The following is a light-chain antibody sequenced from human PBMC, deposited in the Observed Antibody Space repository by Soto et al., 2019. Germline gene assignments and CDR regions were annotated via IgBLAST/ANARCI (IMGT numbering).Light chain of an antibody. CDR2: DAS. CDR1: QSVSSY. V-gene: IGKV3-11*01. Sequence: EILLTQSPSSLSSSLGERATLSCRASQSVSSYLAWYQQKPGKAPRLLIYDASNWASGIPARFSGSGSGTDFTLTISSLQPEDFAVYYCQQSYSTTITFGQGTRLEIK. J-gene: IGKJ5*01. CDR3: QQSYSTTIT.